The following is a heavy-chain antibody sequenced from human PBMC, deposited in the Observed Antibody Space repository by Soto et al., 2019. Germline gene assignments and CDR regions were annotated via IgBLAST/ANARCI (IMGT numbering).Heavy chain of an antibody. CDR2: MNPNSGNT. Sequence: ASVKVSCKASGYTFTSYDINLVRQATGQGLEWMGWMNPNSGNTGYAQKFQGRVTMTRNTSISTAYMELSSLRSEDTAVYYCARGTLGYCSSTSCYLSHLYYYYMDVWGKGTTVTVSS. V-gene: IGHV1-8*01. CDR3: ARGTLGYCSSTSCYLSHLYYYYMDV. D-gene: IGHD2-2*01. CDR1: GYTFTSYD. J-gene: IGHJ6*03.